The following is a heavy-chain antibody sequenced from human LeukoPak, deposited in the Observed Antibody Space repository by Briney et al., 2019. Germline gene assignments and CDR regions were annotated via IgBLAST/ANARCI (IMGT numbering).Heavy chain of an antibody. CDR3: AKSTPPYDFWAPFDY. Sequence: GGSLRLSCAASGFTFSSYGMHWVRQAPGKGLEWVAVISYDGSNKYYADSVKGRFTISRDNSKNTLCLQMNSLRAEDTAVYYCAKSTPPYDFWAPFDYWGQGTLVTVSS. CDR2: ISYDGSNK. D-gene: IGHD3-3*01. J-gene: IGHJ4*02. V-gene: IGHV3-30*18. CDR1: GFTFSSYG.